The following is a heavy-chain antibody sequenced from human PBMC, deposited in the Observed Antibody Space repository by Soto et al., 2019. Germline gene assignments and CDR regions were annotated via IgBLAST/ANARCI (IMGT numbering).Heavy chain of an antibody. J-gene: IGHJ3*02. CDR1: GFTFSSYS. CDR2: ISSSSSTI. Sequence: EVQLVESGGGLVQPGGSLRLSCAASGFTFSSYSMNWVRQAPGKGLEWVSYISSSSSTIYYADSVKGRFTISRDNAKNSLYLQMNSLRAEDTAVYYCARDRGLGDFDIWGQGTMVTVSS. CDR3: ARDRGLGDFDI. D-gene: IGHD3-16*01. V-gene: IGHV3-48*01.